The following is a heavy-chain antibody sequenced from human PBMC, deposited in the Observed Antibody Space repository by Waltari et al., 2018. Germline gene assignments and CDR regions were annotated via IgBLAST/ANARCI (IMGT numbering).Heavy chain of an antibody. CDR1: GLTFSNAW. D-gene: IGHD1-7*01. Sequence: EVQLVESGGGLVKPGGSLRLSCAASGLTFSNAWMSWVRQAPGKGLEWVGLIKSKTDGGTTDYAAPVKGRFTISRDDSKNTLYLQMNSLKTEDTAVYYCTPHNWHYDYWGQGTLVIVSS. V-gene: IGHV3-15*01. CDR3: TPHNWHYDY. CDR2: IKSKTDGGTT. J-gene: IGHJ4*02.